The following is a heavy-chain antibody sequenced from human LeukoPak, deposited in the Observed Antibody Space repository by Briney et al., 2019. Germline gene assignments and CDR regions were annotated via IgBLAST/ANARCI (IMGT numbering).Heavy chain of an antibody. CDR2: ISSGGTTI. Sequence: PGGSLRLSCAASGFIFSSYEMNWVRQAPGKGLEWVSYISSGGTTIFYAGSVKGRFTISRGNAKNSLYLEMNSLRAEDTAVYYCARVRSGYYQGLDYWGQGTLVTVSS. D-gene: IGHD3-22*01. CDR3: ARVRSGYYQGLDY. J-gene: IGHJ4*02. V-gene: IGHV3-48*03. CDR1: GFIFSSYE.